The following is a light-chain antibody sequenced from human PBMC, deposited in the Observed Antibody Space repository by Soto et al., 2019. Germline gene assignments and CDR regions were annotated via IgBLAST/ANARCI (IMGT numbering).Light chain of an antibody. CDR2: GNS. CDR3: QSYDSSLSGYG. Sequence: QSVLTQPPSVAGAPGQRVTISCTGSSSNIGAGYDGHWYQQLPGTAPKLLIYGNSNRPSGVPDRFSGSKSGTSASLAITGLQTEDAADYYCQSYDSSLSGYGFGTGTKVTVL. V-gene: IGLV1-40*01. CDR1: SSNIGAGYD. J-gene: IGLJ1*01.